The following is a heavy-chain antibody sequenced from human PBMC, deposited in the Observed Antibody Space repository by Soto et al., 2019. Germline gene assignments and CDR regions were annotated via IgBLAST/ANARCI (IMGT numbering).Heavy chain of an antibody. CDR2: ISAYNGNT. D-gene: IGHD2-15*01. CDR3: ASQGGVVAAVSWYYYGMDV. J-gene: IGHJ6*02. V-gene: IGHV1-18*01. CDR1: GYTFTSYG. Sequence: QVQLVQSGAEVKKPGASVKVSCKASGYTFTSYGISWVRQAPGQGLEWMGWISAYNGNTNYAQKLQGRVTMTTDTSTSXAXMELRSLRSDDTAVYYCASQGGVVAAVSWYYYGMDVWGQGTTVTVSS.